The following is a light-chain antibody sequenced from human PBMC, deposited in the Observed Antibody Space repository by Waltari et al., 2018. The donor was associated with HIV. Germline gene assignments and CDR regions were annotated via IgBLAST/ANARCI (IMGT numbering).Light chain of an antibody. CDR1: SSDVGGYTY. CDR3: SSYTSSSTLYV. J-gene: IGLJ1*01. CDR2: EVS. V-gene: IGLV2-14*01. Sequence: QSALTQPASVSGSPGQSITISCTGTSSDVGGYTYVSWYQPHPGKAPKLMISEVSNRPSGVTNRFSGSKSGNTASLTISGLQVEDEADYYCSSYTSSSTLYVFGTGTKVTVL.